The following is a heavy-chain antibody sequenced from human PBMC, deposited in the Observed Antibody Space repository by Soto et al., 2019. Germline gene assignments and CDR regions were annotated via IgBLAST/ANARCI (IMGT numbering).Heavy chain of an antibody. D-gene: IGHD3-22*01. V-gene: IGHV3-30-3*01. CDR2: ISYDGSNK. J-gene: IGHJ4*02. Sequence: GGSLRLSCAASGFTFSSYAMHWVRQAPGKGLEWVSFISYDGSNKYYADSVKGRFTISRDNSKNTLYLQMNSLRAEDTAVYYCARDRSMIEVVPGYWGQGTLVTVSS. CDR3: ARDRSMIEVVPGY. CDR1: GFTFSSYA.